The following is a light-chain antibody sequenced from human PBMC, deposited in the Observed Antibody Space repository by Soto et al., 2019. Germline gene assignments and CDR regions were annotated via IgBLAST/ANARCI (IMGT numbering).Light chain of an antibody. Sequence: QSVLTQPPSVSGAPGQRVTISCTGSSSNLGAGYDVHWYKQLPGTAPKLLISNNNNRPSGVPDRFSGSKSGTSASLAISGLRSEDEADYHCAAWDDSLSGWVFGGGTKLTVL. CDR3: AAWDDSLSGWV. V-gene: IGLV1-40*01. CDR1: SSNLGAGYD. CDR2: NNN. J-gene: IGLJ3*02.